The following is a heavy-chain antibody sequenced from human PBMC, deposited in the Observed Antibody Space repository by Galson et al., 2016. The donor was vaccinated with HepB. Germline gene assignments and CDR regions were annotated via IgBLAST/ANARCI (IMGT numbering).Heavy chain of an antibody. D-gene: IGHD2-21*02. V-gene: IGHV3-48*02. CDR1: GFTFRSYS. CDR2: IRRSSNTI. J-gene: IGHJ6*02. CDR3: ARGVWCGLGRKDCIDV. Sequence: SLRLSCAASGFTFRSYSMHWVRQAPGKGLEWVSYIRRSSNTIYYADSVKGRFTISRDNAKKSLFLQMKSLRDEDTAVYYCARGVWCGLGRKDCIDVWGQGTTVTVSS.